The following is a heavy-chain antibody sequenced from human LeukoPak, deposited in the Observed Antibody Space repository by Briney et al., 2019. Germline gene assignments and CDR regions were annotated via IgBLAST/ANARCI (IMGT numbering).Heavy chain of an antibody. CDR2: ISYDGTNK. J-gene: IGHJ4*02. V-gene: IGHV3-30*18. CDR3: AKDGTQYSYGFGVH. Sequence: GGSLRLSCAASGFTFSGYTMNWVRQAPGKGLEWVAVISYDGTNKYYADSVKGRFTISRDNSKNTLFVQMNSLRAEDTAVYYCAKDGTQYSYGFGVHWGQGTLVTVSS. D-gene: IGHD5-18*01. CDR1: GFTFSGYT.